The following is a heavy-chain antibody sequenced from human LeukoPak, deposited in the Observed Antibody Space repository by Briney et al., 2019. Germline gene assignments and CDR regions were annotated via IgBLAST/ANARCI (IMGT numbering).Heavy chain of an antibody. V-gene: IGHV4-39*01. Sequence: PSETLSLTCTVSGGSISSSIYYWGWIRQSPGKGLEWIGSIYYSGSTYYNPSLKSRVTISVDTSKNQFSLKLSSVTAADTAVYYCARRWEYYDILTGYYDVGSDEDAFDIWGQGTMVTVSS. CDR1: GGSISSSIYY. J-gene: IGHJ3*02. CDR2: IYYSGST. CDR3: ARRWEYYDILTGYYDVGSDEDAFDI. D-gene: IGHD3-9*01.